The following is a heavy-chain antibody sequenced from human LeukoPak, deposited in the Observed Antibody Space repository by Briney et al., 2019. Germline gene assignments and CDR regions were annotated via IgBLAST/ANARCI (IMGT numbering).Heavy chain of an antibody. D-gene: IGHD3-16*02. CDR2: IYYSGST. Sequence: PSETLSLTYIVSGGSISSYYWSWIRQPPGKGLEWIGYIYYSGSTNYNPSLKSRVTISVDTSKNQFSPKLSSVTAADTAVYYCASVVPPKGHAFDIWGQGTMVTVSS. CDR3: ASVVPPKGHAFDI. CDR1: GGSISSYY. V-gene: IGHV4-59*01. J-gene: IGHJ3*02.